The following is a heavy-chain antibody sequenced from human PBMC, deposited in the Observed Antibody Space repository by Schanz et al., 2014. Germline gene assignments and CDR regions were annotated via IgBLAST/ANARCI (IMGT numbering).Heavy chain of an antibody. V-gene: IGHV3-33*08. D-gene: IGHD4-17*01. CDR3: ARPRFDYGEVDY. Sequence: QVQLVESGGGVVQPGRSLRLSCAAYGFTFSSYGIHWFRQPAGKGLEWVAVIWNNGVTKYYADSVRGRFTISRDNAKNSLYLQMNSLRAEDTAVYYCARPRFDYGEVDYWGQGTLVTVSS. J-gene: IGHJ4*02. CDR2: IWNNGVTK. CDR1: GFTFSSYG.